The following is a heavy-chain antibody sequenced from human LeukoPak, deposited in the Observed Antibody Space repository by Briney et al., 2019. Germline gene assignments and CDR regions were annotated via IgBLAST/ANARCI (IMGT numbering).Heavy chain of an antibody. J-gene: IGHJ5*02. V-gene: IGHV4-59*01. CDR1: GGSMSSAY. Sequence: SETLCLTCTVSGGSMSSAYWSWLRQSPGKGLEWIGYAYYTGDNNYNPSLKSRVTILVDTSKRQFSLRMRSVTAADTAIYYCARLVAPGSLEDWFDPWGQGTLVTVSS. CDR3: ARLVAPGSLEDWFDP. CDR2: AYYTGDN. D-gene: IGHD1-26*01.